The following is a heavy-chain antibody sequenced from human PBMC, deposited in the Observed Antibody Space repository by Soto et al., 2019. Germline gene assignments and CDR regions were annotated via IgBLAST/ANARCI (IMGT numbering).Heavy chain of an antibody. Sequence: GGSLRLSCAASRFTFDDYTMHWVRQAPGKGLEWVSLISWDGGSTYYADSVKGRFTISRDNSKNSLYLQMNSLRTEDTALYYCAKDSYSPYYYYYGMDVWGQGTTVTVSS. D-gene: IGHD4-4*01. CDR3: AKDSYSPYYYYYGMDV. CDR1: RFTFDDYT. J-gene: IGHJ6*02. CDR2: ISWDGGST. V-gene: IGHV3-43*01.